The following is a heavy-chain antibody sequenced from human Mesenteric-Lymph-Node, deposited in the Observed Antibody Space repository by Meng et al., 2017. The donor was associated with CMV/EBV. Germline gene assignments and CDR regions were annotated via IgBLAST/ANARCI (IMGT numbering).Heavy chain of an antibody. Sequence: GGSLRLSCAASGFTFSNAWMNWVRQAPGKGLEWVARIKSKISGGTTDYAAPVKGRFTISRDDSKTTLYLQMNSLNTEDTAVYYCTTATVAGAFNIWGQGTMVTVSS. D-gene: IGHD2-21*02. CDR2: IKSKISGGTT. V-gene: IGHV3-15*01. CDR1: GFTFSNAW. CDR3: TTATVAGAFNI. J-gene: IGHJ3*02.